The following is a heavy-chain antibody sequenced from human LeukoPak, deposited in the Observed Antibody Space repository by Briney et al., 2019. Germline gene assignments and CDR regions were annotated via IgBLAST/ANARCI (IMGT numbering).Heavy chain of an antibody. D-gene: IGHD3-9*01. CDR2: MSSDGNDK. CDR1: GFSFSTYT. J-gene: IGHJ6*03. CDR3: AREGHYDILTGYSPVEYYYYYMDV. V-gene: IGHV3-30*04. Sequence: PGGSLRLSCAASGFSFSTYTLHWVRQAPCKGLEWVDVMSSDGNDKHYAASVKGRFTISRDNSKTTVYLQMNSLRAEDTALYYCAREGHYDILTGYSPVEYYYYYMDVWGKGTTVTVSS.